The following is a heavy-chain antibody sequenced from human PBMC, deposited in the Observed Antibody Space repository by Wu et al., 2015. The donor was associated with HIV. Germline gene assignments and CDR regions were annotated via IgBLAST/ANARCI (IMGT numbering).Heavy chain of an antibody. Sequence: QVQLVQSGAEVKKPGSSVKVSCKASGGTFSSYAISWVRQAPGQGLEWMGGIIPIFGTANYAQKFQGRVTITTDESTSTAYMELSSLRSEDTAVYYCARGRYRSSGLRVWFDYFDYWGQGTLVTVSS. D-gene: IGHD3-22*01. CDR1: GGTFSSYA. V-gene: IGHV1-69*05. J-gene: IGHJ4*02. CDR3: ARGRYRSSGLRVWFDYFDY. CDR2: IIPIFGTA.